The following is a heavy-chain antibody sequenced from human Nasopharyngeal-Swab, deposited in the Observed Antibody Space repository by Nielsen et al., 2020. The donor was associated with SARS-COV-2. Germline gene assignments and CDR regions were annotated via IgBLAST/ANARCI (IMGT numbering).Heavy chain of an antibody. Sequence: GESLKISCAASGFTFSNAWMSWVRQAPGKGLEWVGRVKSKTDGGTTDYAAPVKGRFTILRDDSKNTLYLQMNSLKTEDTAVYYCTTQPSAIDYWGQGTLVTVSS. D-gene: IGHD2-2*02. V-gene: IGHV3-15*01. CDR2: VKSKTDGGTT. J-gene: IGHJ4*02. CDR1: GFTFSNAW. CDR3: TTQPSAIDY.